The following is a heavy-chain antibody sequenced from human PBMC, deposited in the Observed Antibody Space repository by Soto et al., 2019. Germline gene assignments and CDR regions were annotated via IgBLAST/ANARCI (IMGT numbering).Heavy chain of an antibody. V-gene: IGHV4-59*08. Sequence: PSETLSLTCTVSGGSISSYYWSWIRQPPGKGLEWIGYIYYSGSTNYNPSLKSRVTISVDTSKNQFSLKLSSVTAADTAVYYCARQFAYCGGDCYSWWFDPWGQGTLDTVSS. D-gene: IGHD2-21*01. CDR1: GGSISSYY. CDR3: ARQFAYCGGDCYSWWFDP. J-gene: IGHJ5*02. CDR2: IYYSGST.